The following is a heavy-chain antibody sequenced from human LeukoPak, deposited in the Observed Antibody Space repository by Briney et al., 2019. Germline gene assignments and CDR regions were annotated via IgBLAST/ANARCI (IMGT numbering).Heavy chain of an antibody. J-gene: IGHJ5*02. CDR2: IYYSGSI. CDR3: ARRAAAGPFDP. CDR1: GGSISSSRYY. D-gene: IGHD6-13*01. Sequence: SETLSLTCTVSGGSISSSRYYWGWIRQPPGKGLEWIGSIYYSGSIYYNPSLKSRVTISVHTSKNQFSLKLSSVTAADTAVYYCARRAAAGPFDPWGQGTLVTVSS. V-gene: IGHV4-39*07.